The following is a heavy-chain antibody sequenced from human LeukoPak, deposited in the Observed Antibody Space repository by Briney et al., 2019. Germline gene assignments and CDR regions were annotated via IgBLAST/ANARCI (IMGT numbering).Heavy chain of an antibody. Sequence: PSETLSLACGVSGGSVINTNWWTWVRQPPGKGLEWIGEVHLDGRTNYNPSLESRLTMSVDVSENQVSLKLTSVTAADTAVYYCAREGGFYRPLDYSGQGTLVTVSS. CDR2: VHLDGRT. V-gene: IGHV4-4*02. J-gene: IGHJ4*02. CDR1: GGSVINTNW. D-gene: IGHD3-3*01. CDR3: AREGGFYRPLDY.